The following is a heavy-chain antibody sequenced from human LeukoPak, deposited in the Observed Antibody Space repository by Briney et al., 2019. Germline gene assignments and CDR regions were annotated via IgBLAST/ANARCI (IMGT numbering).Heavy chain of an antibody. V-gene: IGHV3-33*01. CDR1: GFIFSTYG. CDR3: ARAYYYDVSLTPDY. D-gene: IGHD3-22*01. CDR2: IWYDGSNE. Sequence: EGSLRLSCVASGFIFSTYGMHWVRQAPGKGLEWVAVIWYDGSNEYYADSVKGRFTISRDTSKNTLYLQMNSLRAEDTAVYYCARAYYYDVSLTPDYWGQGTLVTVSS. J-gene: IGHJ4*02.